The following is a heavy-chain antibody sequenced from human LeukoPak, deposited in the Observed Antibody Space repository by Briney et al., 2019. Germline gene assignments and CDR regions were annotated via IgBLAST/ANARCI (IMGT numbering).Heavy chain of an antibody. Sequence: PGGSLRLSCTASGFTFSSYAMNWVRQAPGKGLEWVSGIGAGGTFTYYADSVKGRFTISRDNSRNTLYLQMNSLRAEDTAVYYCASRIPYDSSSYWGQGTLVTVSS. CDR2: IGAGGTFT. D-gene: IGHD3-22*01. CDR1: GFTFSSYA. J-gene: IGHJ4*02. V-gene: IGHV3-23*01. CDR3: ASRIPYDSSSY.